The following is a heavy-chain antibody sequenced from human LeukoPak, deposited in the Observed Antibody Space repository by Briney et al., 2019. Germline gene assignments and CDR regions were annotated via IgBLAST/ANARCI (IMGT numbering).Heavy chain of an antibody. V-gene: IGHV4-59*01. CDR1: GGSISSYY. D-gene: IGHD3-22*01. Sequence: SETLSLTCTVSGGSISSYYWSWIRQPPGKGLEWIGDIYYSGSTNYNPSLKSRVTISVDTSKNQFPLKLSSVTAADTAVYYCARDYYDSSGYYFSWFDPWGQGTLVTVSS. J-gene: IGHJ5*02. CDR2: IYYSGST. CDR3: ARDYYDSSGYYFSWFDP.